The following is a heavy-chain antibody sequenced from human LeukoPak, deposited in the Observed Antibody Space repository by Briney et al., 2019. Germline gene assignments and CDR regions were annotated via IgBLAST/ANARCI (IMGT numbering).Heavy chain of an antibody. CDR3: ATDRATQYFDY. CDR1: GFTFSSYA. Sequence: GGSLRLSCGASGFTFSSYAMSWVRQAPGKGLEWVAVMSRDGSTKYYADSVKGRFTISRDNSRNTLFLQMNSLRAEDTAVYYCATDRATQYFDYWGQGTLVSVSS. CDR2: MSRDGSTK. D-gene: IGHD2-15*01. V-gene: IGHV3-30*04. J-gene: IGHJ4*02.